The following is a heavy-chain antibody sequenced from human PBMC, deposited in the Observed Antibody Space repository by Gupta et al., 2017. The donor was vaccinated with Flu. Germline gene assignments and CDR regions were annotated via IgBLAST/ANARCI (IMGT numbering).Heavy chain of an antibody. V-gene: IGHV3-74*01. CDR1: GFPFSSYW. CDR3: ARDEKGAYCGGDCYLHY. D-gene: IGHD2-21*02. J-gene: IGHJ4*02. Sequence: EVQLVESGGGLVQPGGSLRLSCAASGFPFSSYWMHWVRQAPGKGLVWVSRINSDGSSTYYADSVKGRFTISRDNAKNTLYLQMNSLRAEDTAVYYCARDEKGAYCGGDCYLHYWGQGTLVTVSS. CDR2: INSDGSST.